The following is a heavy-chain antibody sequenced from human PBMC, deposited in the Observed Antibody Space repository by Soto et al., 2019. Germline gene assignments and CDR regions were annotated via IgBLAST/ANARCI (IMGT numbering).Heavy chain of an antibody. CDR3: ARSGHSYGSNNWFDP. CDR1: GFTFSSYA. D-gene: IGHD5-18*01. V-gene: IGHV3-30-3*01. Sequence: QVQLVESGGGVVQPGRSLRLSCAASGFTFSSYAMHWVRQAPGKGLEWVAVISYDGSNKYYADSVKGRFTISRDNSKNTLYLQMNSVSAEDTAVYYGARSGHSYGSNNWFDPWGQGTLVPVSS. CDR2: ISYDGSNK. J-gene: IGHJ5*02.